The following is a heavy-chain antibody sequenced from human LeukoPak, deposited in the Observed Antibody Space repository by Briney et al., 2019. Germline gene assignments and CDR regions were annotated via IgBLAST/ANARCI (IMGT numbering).Heavy chain of an antibody. J-gene: IGHJ5*02. CDR3: ARAPLFIVVVPAAPRFDP. CDR2: ISPNSGGT. Sequence: ASVKVSCKASGYTFTGYYMHWVRQAPGQGLEWMGWISPNSGGTNYAQKFQGRVTMTRDTSISTAYMELSRLRSDDTAVYYCARAPLFIVVVPAAPRFDPWGQGTLVTVSS. V-gene: IGHV1-2*02. CDR1: GYTFTGYY. D-gene: IGHD2-2*01.